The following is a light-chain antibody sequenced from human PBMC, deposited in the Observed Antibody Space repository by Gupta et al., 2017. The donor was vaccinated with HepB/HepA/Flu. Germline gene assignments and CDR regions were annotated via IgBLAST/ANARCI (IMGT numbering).Light chain of an antibody. J-gene: IGKJ5*01. Sequence: EIVLTQSPATLSLSPGERATLSCRASQSVSTYLAWYQQRPGQAPRLLIYDASNRAPGVPARFSGGGSGTDFTLTISSLEPEDFAFYYCQEGNSNLITFGQGTRMDI. CDR1: QSVSTY. CDR3: QEGNSNLIT. V-gene: IGKV3-11*01. CDR2: DAS.